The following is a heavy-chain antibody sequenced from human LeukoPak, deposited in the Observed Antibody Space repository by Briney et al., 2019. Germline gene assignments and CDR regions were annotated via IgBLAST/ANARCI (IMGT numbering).Heavy chain of an antibody. D-gene: IGHD3-10*01. CDR1: GGSISSYY. CDR2: IYYSGST. J-gene: IGHJ4*02. Sequence: SETLSLTCTVSGGSISSYYWSWIRQPPGKGLEWIGNIYYSGSTNYNPSLKSRVTISVDRSRNQFSLKLSSVTAADTAVYYCARVPYGSGSYLFDYWGQGTLVTVSS. CDR3: ARVPYGSGSYLFDY. V-gene: IGHV4-59*12.